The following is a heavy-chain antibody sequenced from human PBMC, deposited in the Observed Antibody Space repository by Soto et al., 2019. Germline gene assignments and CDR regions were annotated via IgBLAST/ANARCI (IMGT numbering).Heavy chain of an antibody. CDR1: GASISSGDYS. CDR2: IHHGGTP. D-gene: IGHD6-6*01. J-gene: IGHJ6*02. CDR3: ARDYSSSSNFCGVDV. Sequence: SETLSLTCAVSGASISSGDYSWSWVRQPPGKGLEWIGHIHHGGTPYYKASLKSRVTISVDTSKNQFSLKLSSVTAADTAVYYCARDYSSSSNFCGVDVWGQGTTVTVSS. V-gene: IGHV4-30-2*01.